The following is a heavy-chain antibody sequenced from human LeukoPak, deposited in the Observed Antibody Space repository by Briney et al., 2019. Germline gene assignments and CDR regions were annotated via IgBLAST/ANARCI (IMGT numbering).Heavy chain of an antibody. J-gene: IGHJ4*02. CDR3: LWVAGTGSGY. CDR2: INHSGST. Sequence: SETLSLTCAVYGGSFSGYYWSWIRQPPGKGLEWIGEINHSGSTNYYPSLKSRVTISVDTSKNQFSLKLSSVTAADTAVYYCLWVAGTGSGYWGQGTLVTVSS. D-gene: IGHD6-19*01. CDR1: GGSFSGYY. V-gene: IGHV4-34*01.